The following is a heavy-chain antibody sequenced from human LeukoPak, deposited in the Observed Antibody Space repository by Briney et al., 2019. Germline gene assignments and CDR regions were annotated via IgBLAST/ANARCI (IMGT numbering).Heavy chain of an antibody. V-gene: IGHV1-2*02. CDR1: GYTFTGYY. CDR2: INPNSGGT. Sequence: GASGKVSCKASGYTFTGYYMHWVRQAPGQGLEWMGWINPNSGGTNYAQKFQGRVTMTRDTSISTAYMELSRLRSDDTAVYYCARGASGVYTVTTSWFDPWGQGTLVTVSS. J-gene: IGHJ5*02. D-gene: IGHD4-17*01. CDR3: ARGASGVYTVTTSWFDP.